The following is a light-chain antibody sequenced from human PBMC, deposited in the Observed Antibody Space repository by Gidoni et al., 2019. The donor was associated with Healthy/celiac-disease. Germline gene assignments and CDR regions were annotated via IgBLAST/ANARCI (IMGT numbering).Light chain of an antibody. Sequence: QSVLTQHHSASGTPGQRVTISCSGSSSNIGSNTVNWYQQPPGTSPKLLIYSNNQRPSGVPDRFSGSKSGTSASLAISGLQSEDEADYYCAAWDDSLNAVVFGGGTKLTVL. CDR2: SNN. V-gene: IGLV1-44*01. CDR1: SSNIGSNT. J-gene: IGLJ2*01. CDR3: AAWDDSLNAVV.